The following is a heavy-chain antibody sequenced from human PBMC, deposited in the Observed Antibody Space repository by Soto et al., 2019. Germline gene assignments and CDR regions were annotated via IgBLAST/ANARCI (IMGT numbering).Heavy chain of an antibody. D-gene: IGHD6-13*01. V-gene: IGHV3-23*01. Sequence: GGSLRLSCAASGFTFSSYAMSWVRQAPGKGLEWVSAISGSGGSTYYADSVKGRFTISRDNSKNTLYLQMNSLRAEDTAVYYCAKDKRRIAAAGTDFDYWGHGTLVTVSS. J-gene: IGHJ4*01. CDR1: GFTFSSYA. CDR3: AKDKRRIAAAGTDFDY. CDR2: ISGSGGST.